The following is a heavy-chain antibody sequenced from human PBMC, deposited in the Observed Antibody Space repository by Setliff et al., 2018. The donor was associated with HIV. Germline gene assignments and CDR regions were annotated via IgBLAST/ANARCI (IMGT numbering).Heavy chain of an antibody. Sequence: ASVKVSCKASGYTFTGHYIHWVRQAPGQGLEWVGWSNPNSGATHYAQKFQGRVTMTRDTSISTAYMELSSLTSEDSAVYYCARDRHCSRGICYEPNWFDPWGQGTLVTVSS. D-gene: IGHD2-15*01. CDR1: GYTFTGHY. J-gene: IGHJ5*02. CDR3: ARDRHCSRGICYEPNWFDP. V-gene: IGHV1-2*02. CDR2: SNPNSGAT.